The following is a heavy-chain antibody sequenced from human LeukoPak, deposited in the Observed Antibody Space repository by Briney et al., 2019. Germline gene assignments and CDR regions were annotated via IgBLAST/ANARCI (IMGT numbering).Heavy chain of an antibody. J-gene: IGHJ4*02. Sequence: GGSLRLSCAASGFTFSSHAMHWVRQAPGKGLEWVAFVSYDGRIDSYADFVKGRLTISRDNSKNTLYLQMNSLRAEDTAVYFCARDLSRTYTVDYWGQGTLVTVSS. CDR3: ARDLSRTYTVDY. V-gene: IGHV3-30*04. CDR2: VSYDGRID. CDR1: GFTFSSHA. D-gene: IGHD2-2*02.